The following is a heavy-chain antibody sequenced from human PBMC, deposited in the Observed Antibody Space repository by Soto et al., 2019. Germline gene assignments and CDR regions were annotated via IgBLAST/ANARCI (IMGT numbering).Heavy chain of an antibody. V-gene: IGHV3-11*05. CDR3: ARGGIAVACTVDY. Sequence: QVQLVESGGGLVKPGGSLRLSCAASGFSFSDHYMSWIRQAPGKGLEWVSYISSSSTYTNYVDSVKGRFTISRDNAKNSLYLQVNSLRAEDTAVYYCARGGIAVACTVDYWGQGTLVTVSS. CDR2: ISSSSTYT. J-gene: IGHJ4*02. CDR1: GFSFSDHY. D-gene: IGHD6-19*01.